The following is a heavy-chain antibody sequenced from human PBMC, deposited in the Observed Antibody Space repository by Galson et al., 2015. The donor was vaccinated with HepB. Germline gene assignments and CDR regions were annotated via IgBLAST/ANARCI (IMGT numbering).Heavy chain of an antibody. CDR2: IIPIFGTA. CDR3: AGGIAVAGTSFDY. CDR1: GGTFNSYA. V-gene: IGHV1-69*13. Sequence: SVKVSCKASGGTFNSYAISWVRQAPGQGLEWMGGIIPIFGTANYAQKFQGRVTITADESTSTGYMELSSLRSEDTAVYYCAGGIAVAGTSFDYWGQGTLVTVSS. J-gene: IGHJ4*02. D-gene: IGHD6-19*01.